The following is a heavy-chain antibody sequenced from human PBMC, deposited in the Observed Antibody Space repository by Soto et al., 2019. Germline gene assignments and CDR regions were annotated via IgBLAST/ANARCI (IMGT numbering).Heavy chain of an antibody. CDR3: ARDQTHSGSYFWFAP. Sequence: QVQLQESGPGLVKPSGTLSLTCAVSGGSISSSNWWSWVRQPPGKGLEWIGEIYHSGSTNYNPSLKRRVTISVDKSQNQFPLKLSSGTAADTAVYYCARDQTHSGSYFWFAPRGQGILVTVSS. J-gene: IGHJ5*02. V-gene: IGHV4-4*02. CDR2: IYHSGST. D-gene: IGHD1-26*01. CDR1: GGSISSSNW.